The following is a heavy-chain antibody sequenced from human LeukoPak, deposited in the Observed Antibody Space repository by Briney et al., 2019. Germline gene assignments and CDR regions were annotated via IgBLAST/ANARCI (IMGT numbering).Heavy chain of an antibody. D-gene: IGHD2-2*01. Sequence: ASVKDSCKASGYTFTSYDINWVRQATGQGLEWMGWMNSNSGNTGYAQKFQGRVTITRNTSISTAYMELSSLRSEDTAVYYCARGVVPAANDYWGQGTLVTVSS. V-gene: IGHV1-8*03. CDR3: ARGVVPAANDY. CDR1: GYTFTSYD. CDR2: MNSNSGNT. J-gene: IGHJ4*02.